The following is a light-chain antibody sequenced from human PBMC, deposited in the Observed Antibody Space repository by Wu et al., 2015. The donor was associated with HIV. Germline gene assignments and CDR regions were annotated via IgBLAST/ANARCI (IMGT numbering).Light chain of an antibody. CDR1: QDIASY. Sequence: DIQMTQSPSSLSASVGDRVTITCRASQDIASYLGWYQQRPGKAPKLLIYSASTLQSGVPSRFSGSGSGTDFTLTISSLQPEDFATYYCQQLHSFPTAFGPGTKVNVK. J-gene: IGKJ3*01. V-gene: IGKV1-9*01. CDR2: SAS. CDR3: QQLHSFPTA.